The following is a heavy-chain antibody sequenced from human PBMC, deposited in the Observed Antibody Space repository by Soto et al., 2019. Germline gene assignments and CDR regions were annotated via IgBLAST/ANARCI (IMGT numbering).Heavy chain of an antibody. V-gene: IGHV3-74*01. Sequence: PGGSLRLSCAPSGFIFRNYLMHWVRQAPGKGLVWISRINSDGSSASYADSVKGRFTISRDNPKNTLYLQMHSLRDEDTAGYYCARDGYNGFDYWGQGTLVTVSS. CDR1: GFIFRNYL. CDR2: INSDGSSA. D-gene: IGHD5-12*01. CDR3: ARDGYNGFDY. J-gene: IGHJ4*02.